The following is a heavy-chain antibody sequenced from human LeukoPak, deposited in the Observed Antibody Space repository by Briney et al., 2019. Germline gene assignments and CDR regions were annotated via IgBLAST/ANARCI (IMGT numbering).Heavy chain of an antibody. V-gene: IGHV3-74*01. J-gene: IGHJ4*02. CDR1: GFTFSSYW. Sequence: PGGSLRLSCAASGFTFSSYWMHWVRQAPGKGLVWVSRMNSDGYSISYADSVKGRFTISRDNAKNTLYLQMNSLRAEDTALYYCARASLLPLDYWGQGTLVTVSS. D-gene: IGHD3-10*01. CDR2: MNSDGYSI. CDR3: ARASLLPLDY.